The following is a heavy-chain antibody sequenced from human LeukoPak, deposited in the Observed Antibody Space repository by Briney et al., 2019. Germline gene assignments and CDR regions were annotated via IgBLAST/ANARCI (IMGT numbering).Heavy chain of an antibody. CDR1: GYTLTELS. Sequence: ASVKVSCKVSGYTLTELSMHWVRQAPGKGLEWMGGFDPEDGETIYAQKFQGRVTMTEDTSTDTAYMELSSLRSEDTAVYYCARSKAAAGSYAFDIWGQGTMVTVSS. J-gene: IGHJ3*02. V-gene: IGHV1-24*01. CDR2: FDPEDGET. D-gene: IGHD6-13*01. CDR3: ARSKAAAGSYAFDI.